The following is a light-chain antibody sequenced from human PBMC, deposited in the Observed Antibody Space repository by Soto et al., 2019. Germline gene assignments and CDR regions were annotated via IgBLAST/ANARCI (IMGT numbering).Light chain of an antibody. J-gene: IGKJ4*01. CDR1: QSISRY. V-gene: IGKV3-11*01. CDR2: DES. Sequence: IVLTQSPATLSLSPGETATLSCRARQSISRYLAWYQQKPGQAPRLLIYDESIRATGIPARFRGGGSETDFTRTISSLAPEDFAIYYCQQRGTWPRVTFGGGTKVEIK. CDR3: QQRGTWPRVT.